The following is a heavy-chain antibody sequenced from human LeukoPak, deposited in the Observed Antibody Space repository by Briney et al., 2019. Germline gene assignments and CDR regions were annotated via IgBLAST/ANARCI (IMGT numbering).Heavy chain of an antibody. CDR1: GFTFSSYA. V-gene: IGHV3-23*01. CDR2: ISGSGGSP. CDR3: AKTRGSGYTIDY. Sequence: GGSLRLSCAASGFTFSSYAMSWVRQAPGKGLEWVSAISGSGGSPYYADSVKGRFTISRDNSKNTLYLQMNSLRAEDTAVYYCAKTRGSGYTIDYWGQGTLVTVSS. D-gene: IGHD3-22*01. J-gene: IGHJ4*02.